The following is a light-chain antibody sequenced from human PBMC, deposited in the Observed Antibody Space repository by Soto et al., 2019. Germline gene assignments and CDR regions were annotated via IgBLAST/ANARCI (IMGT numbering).Light chain of an antibody. CDR2: EVT. CDR1: SSDVGAYDY. CDR3: SSYAGSNNYV. V-gene: IGLV2-8*01. J-gene: IGLJ1*01. Sequence: QSALTQPPSASGSPGQSVTISCTGTSSDVGAYDYVSWYQQHPGKAPKLMIFEVTKRLSGVPDRFSGSKSGNTASLTVSGLQAEDGANYYCSSYAGSNNYVFGPGTKLTVL.